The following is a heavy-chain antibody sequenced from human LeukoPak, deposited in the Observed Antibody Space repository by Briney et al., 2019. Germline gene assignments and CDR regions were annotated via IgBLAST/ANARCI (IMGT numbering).Heavy chain of an antibody. CDR2: VYPGNSEA. Sequence: GESLKISCQGSGYSFTDYWIGWVRQMPGKGLEWMGIVYPGNSEARYRPSFQGRVTISADKSIRTAYLQWSSLQASDTAMYYCATRLSGYSYGYFDLWGRGTLVTVSS. D-gene: IGHD5-18*01. CDR3: ATRLSGYSYGYFDL. CDR1: GYSFTDYW. J-gene: IGHJ2*01. V-gene: IGHV5-51*01.